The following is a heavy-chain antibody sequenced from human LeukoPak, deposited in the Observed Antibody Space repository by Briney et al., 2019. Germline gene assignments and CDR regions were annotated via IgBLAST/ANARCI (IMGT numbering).Heavy chain of an antibody. D-gene: IGHD2-2*01. CDR3: ARIVVVPAATFDY. CDR1: GYRFTSYW. V-gene: IGHV5-51*01. J-gene: IGHJ4*02. CDR2: IYPGDSDT. Sequence: GESLKISWKGSGYRFTSYWIRLVRQMPGESLEWDGVIYPGDSDTRYSPSFQGQVTISADKSISTAYLQWSSLKASDTAMYYCARIVVVPAATFDYWGQGTLVTVSS.